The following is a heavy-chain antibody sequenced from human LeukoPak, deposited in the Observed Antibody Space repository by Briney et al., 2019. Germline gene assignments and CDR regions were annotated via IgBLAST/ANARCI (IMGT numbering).Heavy chain of an antibody. CDR2: ISAYNGNT. CDR1: GYTFTSYG. D-gene: IGHD2-15*01. Sequence: ASVKVSCKASGYTFTSYGISWVRQAPGQGLEWMGWISAYNGNTNYAQKLQGRVTMTTDTSTSTAYMELRSLRSDDTAVYYCARSIVVVVAATNNWFDPWGQRTLVTVSS. J-gene: IGHJ5*02. CDR3: ARSIVVVVAATNNWFDP. V-gene: IGHV1-18*04.